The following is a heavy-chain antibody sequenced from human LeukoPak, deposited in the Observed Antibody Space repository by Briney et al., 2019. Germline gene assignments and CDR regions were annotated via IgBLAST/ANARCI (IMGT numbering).Heavy chain of an antibody. CDR1: GYTFTSYG. Sequence: RASVKVSCKASGYTFTSYGISWVRQAPGQGLEWMGWISAYNGNTNYAQKLQGRVTITTDTSTSTANMELRSLRSDDTAVYYCARDRVATIGIYYYYGMDVWGQGTTVTVSS. CDR2: ISAYNGNT. D-gene: IGHD5-12*01. CDR3: ARDRVATIGIYYYYGMDV. J-gene: IGHJ6*02. V-gene: IGHV1-18*01.